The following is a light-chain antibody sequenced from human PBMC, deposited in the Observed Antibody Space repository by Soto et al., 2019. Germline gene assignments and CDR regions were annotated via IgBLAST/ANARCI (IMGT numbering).Light chain of an antibody. Sequence: QSALTQPVSVSGSPGQSITISCTGTSSDVGSYNLVSWYQQHPGKAPKLMIYEVSKRPSGVSNRFSGSKSGNTASLTISGLQAEDEADYYCCSYAGSSGYVFGTGTKVTVL. V-gene: IGLV2-23*02. CDR1: SSDVGSYNL. J-gene: IGLJ1*01. CDR3: CSYAGSSGYV. CDR2: EVS.